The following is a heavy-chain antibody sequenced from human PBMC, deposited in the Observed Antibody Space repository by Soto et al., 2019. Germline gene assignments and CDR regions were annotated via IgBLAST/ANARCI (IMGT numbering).Heavy chain of an antibody. CDR2: IIPIFGTA. D-gene: IGHD3-22*01. V-gene: IGHV1-69*13. Sequence: SVTVSCKASGGTFSSYAINWVRQAPGQGLEWMGGIIPIFGTANYAQKFQGRVTITADESTSTAYMELSSLRSEDTAVYYCACGITMIFRFDYWGQGTLVTVS. J-gene: IGHJ4*02. CDR3: ACGITMIFRFDY. CDR1: GGTFSSYA.